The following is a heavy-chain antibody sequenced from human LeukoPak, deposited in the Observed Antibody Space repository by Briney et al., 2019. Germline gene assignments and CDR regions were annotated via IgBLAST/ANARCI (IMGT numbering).Heavy chain of an antibody. V-gene: IGHV4-34*01. Sequence: SETLSLTCAVYGGSFSGYYWSWICQPPGKGLEWIGEINHSGSTNYNPSLKSRDTISVDTFKNQFSLKLSSVTAADTAVYYCARGIPRYCSGGSCYRPTPLDYWGQGTLVTVSS. CDR1: GGSFSGYY. CDR3: ARGIPRYCSGGSCYRPTPLDY. J-gene: IGHJ4*02. CDR2: INHSGST. D-gene: IGHD2-15*01.